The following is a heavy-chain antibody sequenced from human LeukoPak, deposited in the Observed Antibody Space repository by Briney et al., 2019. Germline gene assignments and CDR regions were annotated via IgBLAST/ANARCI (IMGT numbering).Heavy chain of an antibody. J-gene: IGHJ6*04. CDR3: AELGITMIGGV. Sequence: SGGSLRLSCAASRFYFSTYWMSWVRQAPGKGLEWVSYISSSGSTIYYADSVKGRFTISRDNAKNSLYLQMNSLRAEDTAVYYCAELGITMIGGVWGKGTTVTISS. D-gene: IGHD3-10*02. CDR1: RFYFSTYW. V-gene: IGHV3-48*04. CDR2: ISSSGSTI.